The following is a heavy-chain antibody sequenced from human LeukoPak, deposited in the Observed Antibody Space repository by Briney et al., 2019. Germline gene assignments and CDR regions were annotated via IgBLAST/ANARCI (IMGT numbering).Heavy chain of an antibody. Sequence: GGSLRLSCAASEFTFNIYAMNWVRQAPGKGLEWVSGISANGGGTYYADSVKGRFTISRDNSKKTVYLQMNSLRAGDTALYYCARGDDAFDIWGQGTMVTVSS. CDR2: ISANGGGT. J-gene: IGHJ3*02. CDR1: EFTFNIYA. CDR3: ARGDDAFDI. D-gene: IGHD3-16*01. V-gene: IGHV3-23*01.